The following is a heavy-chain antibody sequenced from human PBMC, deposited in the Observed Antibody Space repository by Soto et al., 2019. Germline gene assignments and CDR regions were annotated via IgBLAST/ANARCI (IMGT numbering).Heavy chain of an antibody. CDR2: TYYSGTT. CDR3: AREVNSSPARGPNWFDP. D-gene: IGHD6-13*01. CDR1: GDSINNSHW. V-gene: IGHV4-4*02. J-gene: IGHJ5*02. Sequence: QVQLQESGPGLVQPSGTLSLTCAVSGDSINNSHWWSWVRQTPGKGLEWIGGTYYSGTTNFNPSLQTRVTISIDKSKNQFSLKMNSVTAADTAVYYCAREVNSSPARGPNWFDPWGQGTLVTVSS.